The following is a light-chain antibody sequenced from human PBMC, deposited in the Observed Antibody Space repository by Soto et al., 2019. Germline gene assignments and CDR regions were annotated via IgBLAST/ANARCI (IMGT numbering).Light chain of an antibody. J-gene: IGLJ1*01. CDR3: CSYAGSYTYV. CDR1: SSDVGGYTS. CDR2: DVT. Sequence: QSALTQPRSVSGSPGQSVTISCTGTSSDVGGYTSVSWYQHHPGKAPKLMIYDVTKRPSGVPDRFSGSKSGNTASLTISGLQAEDEADYYCCSYAGSYTYVFGTGTKLTVL. V-gene: IGLV2-11*01.